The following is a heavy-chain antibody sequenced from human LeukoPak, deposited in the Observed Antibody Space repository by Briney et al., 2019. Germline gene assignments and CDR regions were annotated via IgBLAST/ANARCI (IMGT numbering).Heavy chain of an antibody. D-gene: IGHD7-27*01. J-gene: IGHJ4*02. CDR2: IIPGDSDT. CDR1: GYSFSNYW. Sequence: GESLKISCKGSGYSFSNYWIGWVRHMPGKGLEWIGIIIPGDSDTRYSPSFQGQVTISADKSINTAYLQWSSLRASDTAIYYCARQTGDKGIDYWGQGTLVTVSS. V-gene: IGHV5-51*01. CDR3: ARQTGDKGIDY.